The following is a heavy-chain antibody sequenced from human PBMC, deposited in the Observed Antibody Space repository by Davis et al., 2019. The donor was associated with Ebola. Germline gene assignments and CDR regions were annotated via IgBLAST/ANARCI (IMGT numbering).Heavy chain of an antibody. CDR2: IIPIFGTA. CDR3: ARDHSSAYYYYGMDV. V-gene: IGHV1-69*06. J-gene: IGHJ6*02. Sequence: SVKVSCKASGGTFSSYAISWVRQAPGQGLEWMGGIIPIFGTANYAQKFQGRITITADKSTSTAYMELSSLRSEDTAVYYCARDHSSAYYYYGMDVWGQGTTVTVSS. D-gene: IGHD6-19*01. CDR1: GGTFSSYA.